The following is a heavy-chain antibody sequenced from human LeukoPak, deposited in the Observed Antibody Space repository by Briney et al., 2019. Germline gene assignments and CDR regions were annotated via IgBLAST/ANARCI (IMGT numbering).Heavy chain of an antibody. CDR1: GGSISSYY. CDR3: ARHYSNYGWFDP. Sequence: SETLSLTCTVSGGSISSYYWSWIRLPPGKGLEWIGYIYYSGSTNYNPSLKSRVTISVDTSKNQFSLKLSSVTAADTAVYYCARHYSNYGWFDPWGQGTLVTVSS. V-gene: IGHV4-59*08. J-gene: IGHJ5*02. D-gene: IGHD4-11*01. CDR2: IYYSGST.